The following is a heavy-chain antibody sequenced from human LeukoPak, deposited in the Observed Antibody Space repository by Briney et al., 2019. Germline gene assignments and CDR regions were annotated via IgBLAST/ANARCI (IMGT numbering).Heavy chain of an antibody. Sequence: ASVKVSCKASGYTFTSYGISWVRQAPGQGLEWMGIINPSGGSTSYAQKFQGRVTMTRDTSTSTVYMELSSLRSEDTAVYYCARDPMSTSNFDYWGQGTLVTVSS. CDR3: ARDPMSTSNFDY. D-gene: IGHD5-24*01. J-gene: IGHJ4*02. V-gene: IGHV1-46*01. CDR2: INPSGGST. CDR1: GYTFTSYG.